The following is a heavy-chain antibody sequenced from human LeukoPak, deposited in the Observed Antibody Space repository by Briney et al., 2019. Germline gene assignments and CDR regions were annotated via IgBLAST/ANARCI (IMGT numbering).Heavy chain of an antibody. CDR3: AKDKAVVISTKNDY. CDR1: GFTFSSYA. Sequence: GGSPRLSCAASGFTFSSYAMSWVRQAPGKGLEWVSAISGSGGSTYYADSVKGRFTISRDNSKNTLYLQMNSLRAEDTAVYYCAKDKAVVISTKNDYWGQGTLVTVSS. CDR2: ISGSGGST. V-gene: IGHV3-23*01. D-gene: IGHD2-21*01. J-gene: IGHJ4*02.